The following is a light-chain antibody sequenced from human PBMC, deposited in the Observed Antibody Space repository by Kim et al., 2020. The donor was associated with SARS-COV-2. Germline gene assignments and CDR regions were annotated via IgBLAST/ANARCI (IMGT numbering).Light chain of an antibody. CDR3: QAWDSSTLVV. V-gene: IGLV3-1*01. J-gene: IGLJ2*01. CDR1: KLGDKY. Sequence: VAPGQTASITCSGDKLGDKYACWYQQKPGQSPVLVIYQDSKRPSGIPERFSCSNSGNTATLTISGTQAMDEADYYCQAWDSSTLVVFGGGTQLTVL. CDR2: QDS.